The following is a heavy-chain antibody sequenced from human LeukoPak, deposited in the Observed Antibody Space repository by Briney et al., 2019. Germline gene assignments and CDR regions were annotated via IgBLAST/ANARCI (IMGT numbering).Heavy chain of an antibody. CDR2: IIPIFGTA. J-gene: IGHJ3*02. V-gene: IGHV1-69*05. D-gene: IGHD2-2*01. Sequence: SVKVSCKASGGTFSSYAISWVRQAPGQGLEWMGGIIPIFGTANYAQKFQGRVTITTDESTSTAYMELSSLRSEDTAVYYCASGTALRYCSSTSCPAAAFDIWGQGTMVTVSS. CDR1: GGTFSSYA. CDR3: ASGTALRYCSSTSCPAAAFDI.